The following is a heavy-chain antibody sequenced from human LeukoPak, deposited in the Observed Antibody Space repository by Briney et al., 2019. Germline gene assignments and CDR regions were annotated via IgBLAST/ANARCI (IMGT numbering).Heavy chain of an antibody. CDR2: IYSGGTT. CDR3: ARAWSYYDILTGHSSYYYHGMDV. CDR1: GFTVSSNY. Sequence: PGGSLRLSCAASGFTVSSNYMNWVRQAPGKGLEWVSVIYSGGTTYYADSVKGRFTISRDSSKNTLYLQMNSLRAEDTAVYYCARAWSYYDILTGHSSYYYHGMDVWGQGTTVTVSS. J-gene: IGHJ6*02. D-gene: IGHD3-9*01. V-gene: IGHV3-53*01.